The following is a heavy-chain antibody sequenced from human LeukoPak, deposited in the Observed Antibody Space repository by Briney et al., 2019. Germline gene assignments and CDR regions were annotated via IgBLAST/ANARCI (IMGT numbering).Heavy chain of an antibody. D-gene: IGHD2-21*01. CDR3: ARDFRRRSLDYCGGNSCHENLY. CDR2: INPNSGGT. V-gene: IGHV1-2*02. J-gene: IGHJ4*02. CDR1: GFTFTGYY. Sequence: GASVKVSCQTSGFTFTGYYMHWVRQAPGQGPEWMGWINPNSGGTNYAQKFQGRVTMTRDTSISTAYMELSRLRSDDTAMYYCARDFRRRSLDYCGGNSCHENLYWGQGTLVTVSS.